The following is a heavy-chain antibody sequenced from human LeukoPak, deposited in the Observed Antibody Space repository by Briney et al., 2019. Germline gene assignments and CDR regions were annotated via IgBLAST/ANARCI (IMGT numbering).Heavy chain of an antibody. D-gene: IGHD6-6*01. Sequence: PGGSLRLSCAASGNYWMHWVRQAPGKGLVWVSHINSDVSWTSYADSVKGRFTISKDNAKNTVYLQMNSLRAEDTAVHYCARGPGSSPVGYWGQGTLVTVSS. CDR3: ARGPGSSPVGY. J-gene: IGHJ4*02. CDR1: GNYW. V-gene: IGHV3-74*01. CDR2: INSDVSWT.